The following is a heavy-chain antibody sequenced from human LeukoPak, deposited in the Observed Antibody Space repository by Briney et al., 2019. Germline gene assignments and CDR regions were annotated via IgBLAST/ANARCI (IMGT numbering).Heavy chain of an antibody. V-gene: IGHV4-59*12. J-gene: IGHJ4*02. CDR2: IYYSGST. CDR3: ARDSRALTFDY. D-gene: IGHD4/OR15-4a*01. Sequence: SETLSLTCTVSGGSISSYYWSWIRQPPGKGLEWIGYIYYSGSTNYNPSLKSRVTISVDTSKNQFSLKLSSVTAADTAVYYCARDSRALTFDYWGQGTLVTVSS. CDR1: GGSISSYY.